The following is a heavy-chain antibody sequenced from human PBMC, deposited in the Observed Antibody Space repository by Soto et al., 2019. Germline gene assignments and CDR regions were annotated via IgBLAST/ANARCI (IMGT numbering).Heavy chain of an antibody. CDR2: ISGSGSHT. CDR1: GFAFGSEA. V-gene: IGHV3-23*01. Sequence: EVQLLESGGGLVQPGGSLRLSCAASGFAFGSEAMSWVRQAPGKGLEWVATISGSGSHTYYAASVKDRFTISRDNSKNTVSLQMNRRTAAETATYYCAKDPNYDVWSGYENKDAFDVWGQGTMVTVSS. D-gene: IGHD3-3*01. CDR3: AKDPNYDVWSGYENKDAFDV. J-gene: IGHJ3*01.